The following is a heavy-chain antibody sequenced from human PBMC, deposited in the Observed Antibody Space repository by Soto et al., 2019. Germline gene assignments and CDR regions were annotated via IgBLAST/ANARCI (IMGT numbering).Heavy chain of an antibody. Sequence: QVQLVESGGGVVQPGRSLRLSCAASGFTFSSYGMHWVRQAPGKGLEWVAVISYDGSNKYYADSVKGRFTISRDNSKNTLYLQMNSLRAEDTAVYYCAKAHKAARPSTFDYWGQGTLVTVSS. CDR1: GFTFSSYG. J-gene: IGHJ4*02. V-gene: IGHV3-30*18. CDR3: AKAHKAARPSTFDY. D-gene: IGHD6-6*01. CDR2: ISYDGSNK.